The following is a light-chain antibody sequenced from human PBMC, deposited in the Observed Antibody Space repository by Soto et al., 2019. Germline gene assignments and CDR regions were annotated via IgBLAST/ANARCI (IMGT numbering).Light chain of an antibody. CDR2: ASS. CDR3: LQDYNYPWT. J-gene: IGKJ1*01. CDR1: QGIGND. V-gene: IGKV1-6*01. Sequence: AIQMTQSPSSLSASVGDRVTITCRASQGIGNDLGWYQQKPGKAPKLLIYASSFLHSGVPSRFSGSGSGTDFTLTISSLQPEDFATYYCLQDYNYPWTFGQGTKVEIK.